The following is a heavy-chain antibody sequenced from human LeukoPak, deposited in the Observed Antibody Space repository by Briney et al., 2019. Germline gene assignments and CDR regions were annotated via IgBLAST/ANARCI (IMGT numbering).Heavy chain of an antibody. CDR3: AKDAGMGGAFDY. Sequence: GGSLRLSCAASGFTFSSYGMHWVRQAPGKGLEWVAVISYDGSNKYYADSVKGRFTISRDNSKNTLYLQMNSLRAEDTAVYYCAKDAGMGGAFDYWAREPWSPSPQ. J-gene: IGHJ4*02. V-gene: IGHV3-30*18. CDR2: ISYDGSNK. CDR1: GFTFSSYG. D-gene: IGHD1-26*01.